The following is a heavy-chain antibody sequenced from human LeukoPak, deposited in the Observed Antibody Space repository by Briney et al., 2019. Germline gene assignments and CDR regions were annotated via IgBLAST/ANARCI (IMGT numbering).Heavy chain of an antibody. CDR1: GFTFSNAW. D-gene: IGHD5-24*01. J-gene: IGHJ4*02. CDR2: FKSKTDGGTT. CDR3: TTYYNYDNPQGELGKFDY. V-gene: IGHV3-15*01. Sequence: GGSLRLSCAASGFTFSNAWMGWVRQAPGKGLEWVGRFKSKTDGGTTDYAAPVKGRFTISRDDSKNTLYLQMNSLKTEDTAVYHCTTYYNYDNPQGELGKFDYWGQGTLVTVSS.